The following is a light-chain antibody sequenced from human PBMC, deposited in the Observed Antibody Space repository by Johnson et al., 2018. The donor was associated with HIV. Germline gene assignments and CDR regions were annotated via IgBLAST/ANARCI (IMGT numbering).Light chain of an antibody. J-gene: IGLJ1*01. V-gene: IGLV1-51*02. CDR2: ENN. Sequence: QSVLTQPPSVSAAPGQKVTISCSGSSSNIGNNFVSWYQQLPGTAPKLLIYENNKRPSGIPARFSGSKSGTSATLGITGLQPGDEADYYCGTLDSSLRAGGNVFGTGTKVTVL. CDR3: GTLDSSLRAGGNV. CDR1: SSNIGNNF.